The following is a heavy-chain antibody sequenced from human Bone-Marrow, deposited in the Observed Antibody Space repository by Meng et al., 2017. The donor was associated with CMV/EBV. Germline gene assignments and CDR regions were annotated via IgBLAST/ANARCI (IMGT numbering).Heavy chain of an antibody. J-gene: IGHJ6*02. CDR2: IYYSGST. Sequence: SETLSLTCTVSGGSISSGGYYWSWIRQHPGKGLEWIGYIYYSGSTYYNPSLKSRVTISVDTSKNQFSLKLSSVTAADTAVYYCARGVAYSSGWSYYYYYGMDVWGQGTTVTVSS. D-gene: IGHD6-19*01. CDR1: GGSISSGGYY. CDR3: ARGVAYSSGWSYYYYYGMDV. V-gene: IGHV4-31*03.